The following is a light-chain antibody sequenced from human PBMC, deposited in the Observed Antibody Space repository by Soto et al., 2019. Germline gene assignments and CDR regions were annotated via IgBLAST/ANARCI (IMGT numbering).Light chain of an antibody. V-gene: IGKV4-1*01. J-gene: IGKJ1*01. Sequence: DIVMTQSPDSLAWXXGXXXXTXXXSXXSVXYSSNHKNYLAWYQQKPGQPPKALIYWASTRESGVPDRFSGSGSGTDFTLTISSLQAEDVAVYYCQQYYTTPWTFGQGTKVDIK. CDR1: XSVXYSSNHKNY. CDR3: QQYYTTPWT. CDR2: WAS.